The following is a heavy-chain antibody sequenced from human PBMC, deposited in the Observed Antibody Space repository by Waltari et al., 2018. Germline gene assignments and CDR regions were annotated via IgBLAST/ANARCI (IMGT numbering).Heavy chain of an antibody. CDR3: ASRPYDSSGYSPFDY. D-gene: IGHD3-22*01. V-gene: IGHV1-69*05. CDR2: FIPIFGTA. CDR1: GGTFSSYA. Sequence: QVQLVQSGAEVKQPGSSVKVSCKASGGTFSSYAISWVRQAPGQGLEWMGGFIPIFGTANYAQKFQGRVTITTDESTSTAYMELSSLRSEDTAVYYCASRPYDSSGYSPFDYWGQGTLVTVSS. J-gene: IGHJ4*02.